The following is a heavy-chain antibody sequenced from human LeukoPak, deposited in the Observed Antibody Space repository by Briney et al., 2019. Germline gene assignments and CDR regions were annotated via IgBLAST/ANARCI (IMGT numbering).Heavy chain of an antibody. V-gene: IGHV6-1*01. CDR2: TYYRSKWSN. Sequence: SQTLSLTCAISGDIVSSYSAAWNRIRQSPSRGLEWLGRTYYRSKWSNDYAVSVKSRITINPDTSQNQFSLQLNSLTPEDTAVYYCARAPLGGWYFDLWGRGTLVTVSS. J-gene: IGHJ2*01. CDR1: GDIVSSYSAA. CDR3: ARAPLGGWYFDL. D-gene: IGHD2-15*01.